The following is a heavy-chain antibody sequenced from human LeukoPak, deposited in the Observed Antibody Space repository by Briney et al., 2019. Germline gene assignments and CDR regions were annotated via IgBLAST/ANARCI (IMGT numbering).Heavy chain of an antibody. CDR1: GGSISSYY. J-gene: IGHJ6*03. CDR2: IYYSGST. V-gene: IGHV4-59*01. CDR3: ARSSEGRYYYDSSGFSYYYYYMDV. D-gene: IGHD3-22*01. Sequence: PSETLSLTCTVSGGSISSYYWSWIRQPPGKGLERIGYIYYSGSTYYNPSLRSRVTISVDTSKNQFSLKLSSVTAADTAVYYCARSSEGRYYYDSSGFSYYYYYMDVWGKGTTVTISS.